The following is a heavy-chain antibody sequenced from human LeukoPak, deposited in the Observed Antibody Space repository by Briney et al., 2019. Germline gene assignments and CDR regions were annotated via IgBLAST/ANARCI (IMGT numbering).Heavy chain of an antibody. CDR3: AKGQCSSTSCYAFDY. D-gene: IGHD2-2*01. V-gene: IGHV3-30*02. Sequence: PGGSLRLSCAASGFTFSSYGMHWVRQAPGKGLEWVAFIRYDGSNKYYADSVKGRFTISRDNSKNTLYLQMNSLRAEDTAVYYCAKGQCSSTSCYAFDYWGQGTLVTVSS. CDR2: IRYDGSNK. CDR1: GFTFSSYG. J-gene: IGHJ4*02.